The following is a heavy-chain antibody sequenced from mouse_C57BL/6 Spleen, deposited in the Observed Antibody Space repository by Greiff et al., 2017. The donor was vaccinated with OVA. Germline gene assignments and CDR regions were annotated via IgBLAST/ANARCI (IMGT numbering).Heavy chain of an antibody. CDR2: INYDGSST. CDR3: ARDGYGSLYWYVDV. D-gene: IGHD1-1*01. Sequence: EVHLVESEGGLVQPGSSMKLSCTASGFTFSDYYMAWVRQVPEKGLEWVANINYDGSSTYYLDSLKSRFIISRDNAKNLLYLQMSSLKSEDTATYYCARDGYGSLYWYVDVWGTGTTVTVSS. CDR1: GFTFSDYY. J-gene: IGHJ1*03. V-gene: IGHV5-16*01.